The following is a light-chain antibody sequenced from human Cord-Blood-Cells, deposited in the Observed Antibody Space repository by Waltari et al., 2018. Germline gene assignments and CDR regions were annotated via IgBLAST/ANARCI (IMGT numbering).Light chain of an antibody. CDR1: SSDVGGYNY. CDR2: EVS. J-gene: IGLJ1*01. Sequence: QSALTQPPSPSGSPGQSVTISCTGTSSDVGGYNYVSWYQQHPGKAPKLMIYEVSKRPSGFPDRFSGSKSGNTASLTVSGLQAEDEADYYCSSYAGSNYVFGTGTKVTVL. CDR3: SSYAGSNYV. V-gene: IGLV2-8*01.